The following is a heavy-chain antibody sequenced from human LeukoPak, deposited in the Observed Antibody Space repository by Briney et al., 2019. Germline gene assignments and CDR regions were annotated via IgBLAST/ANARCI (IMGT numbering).Heavy chain of an antibody. CDR1: GFTFGDYA. V-gene: IGHV3-49*04. J-gene: IGHJ5*02. CDR2: IRSRSHGATT. Sequence: GGSLRLSCAASGFTFGDYAINWVRQAPGKGLEWVGFIRSRSHGATTDYAASVRARFAISRDDSKNTAYLQMYSLETEDTGVYYCLRHYFGNKWFDPWGQGTLVTVSS. D-gene: IGHD1-14*01. CDR3: LRHYFGNKWFDP.